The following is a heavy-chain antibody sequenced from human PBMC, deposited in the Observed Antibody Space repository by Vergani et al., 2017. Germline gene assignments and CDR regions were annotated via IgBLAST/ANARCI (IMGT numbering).Heavy chain of an antibody. D-gene: IGHD2-2*01. Sequence: QVLLVQSGAEVKKPGASVRVSCKTSGYTFTNYYIHWVRQAPGQGLEWMGIINPSGGSTTYAQQFQGRLTMTRDTSTSTVYMDLSNLRSEDTAVYYCARDQCLHFNCSSTSCYGKTCWFDPWGQGTLVTVSS. J-gene: IGHJ5*02. CDR1: GYTFTNYY. CDR3: ARDQCLHFNCSSTSCYGKTCWFDP. V-gene: IGHV1-46*01. CDR2: INPSGGST.